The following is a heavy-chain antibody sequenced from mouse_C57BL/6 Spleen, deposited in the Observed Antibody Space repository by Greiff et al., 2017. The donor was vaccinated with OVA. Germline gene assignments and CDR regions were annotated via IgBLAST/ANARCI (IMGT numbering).Heavy chain of an antibody. J-gene: IGHJ4*01. Sequence: EVQLVESGGGLVKPGGSLKLSCAASGFTFSSYAMSWVRQTPDKRLEWVATISDGGSYTYYPDNVKGRFTISRDNAKNNLYLQMSHLKSEDTAMYYCAREREGLLDYWGQGTSVTVSS. D-gene: IGHD2-2*01. CDR3: AREREGLLDY. V-gene: IGHV5-4*01. CDR1: GFTFSSYA. CDR2: ISDGGSYT.